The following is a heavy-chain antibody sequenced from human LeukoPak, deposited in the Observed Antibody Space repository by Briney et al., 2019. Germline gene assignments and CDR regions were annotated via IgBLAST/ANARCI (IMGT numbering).Heavy chain of an antibody. V-gene: IGHV3-33*01. J-gene: IGHJ4*02. CDR2: LWYEGSNK. Sequence: LPGRSLRPSRAASGFTFSSYVMHWVRHAPGKGLEWVSVLWYEGSNKYYADSVKGRFTISRDNSKNTLYLQMNSLRAEDTAVYYCARDVSAHRGYFDYWGQGALVTVSS. D-gene: IGHD3-10*01. CDR1: GFTFSSYV. CDR3: ARDVSAHRGYFDY.